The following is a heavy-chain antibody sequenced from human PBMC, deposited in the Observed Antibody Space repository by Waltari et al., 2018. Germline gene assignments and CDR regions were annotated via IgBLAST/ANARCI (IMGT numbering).Heavy chain of an antibody. V-gene: IGHV3-74*02. D-gene: IGHD3-10*01. CDR2: INSDGSST. CDR1: GFTFSSYW. J-gene: IGHJ4*02. Sequence: EVQLVESGGGLVQPGGSLRLSCAASGFTFSSYWMHWVRQAPGKGLVWVSRINSDGSSTSYAASVKGRCTISRDNAXXXXXXXXXXXXXXDTXXXXXAXXXXXXELYYWGQGTLVTVSS. CDR3: AXXXXXXELYY.